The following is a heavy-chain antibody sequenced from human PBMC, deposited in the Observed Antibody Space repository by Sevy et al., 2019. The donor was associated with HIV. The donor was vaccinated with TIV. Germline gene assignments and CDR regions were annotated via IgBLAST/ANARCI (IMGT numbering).Heavy chain of an antibody. CDR2: ISYDGSNK. Sequence: GSLRLSCAASGFTFSSYGMHWVRQAPGKGLEWVAVISYDGSNKYYADSVKGRFTISRDNSKNTLYLQMNSLRAEDTAVYYCAKMGGHDYGDYVHWGQGTLVTVSS. CDR1: GFTFSSYG. J-gene: IGHJ4*02. D-gene: IGHD4-17*01. CDR3: AKMGGHDYGDYVH. V-gene: IGHV3-30*18.